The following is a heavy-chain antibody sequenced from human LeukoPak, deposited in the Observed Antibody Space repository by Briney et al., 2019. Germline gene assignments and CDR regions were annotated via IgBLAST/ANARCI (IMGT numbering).Heavy chain of an antibody. V-gene: IGHV3-30*02. CDR2: IRYDGSNK. CDR3: ARDAYGSGSSYMDV. D-gene: IGHD3-10*01. CDR1: GFTFSSYG. Sequence: PGGSLRLSCAASGFTFSSYGMHWVRQAPGKGLEWVAFIRYDGSNKYYADSVKGRFTISRDNSKNTLYLQMNSLSAEDTAVYYCARDAYGSGSSYMDVWGKGTTVTVSS. J-gene: IGHJ6*03.